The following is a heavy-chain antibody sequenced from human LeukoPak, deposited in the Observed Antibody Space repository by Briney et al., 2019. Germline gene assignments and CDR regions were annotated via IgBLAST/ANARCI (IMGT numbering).Heavy chain of an antibody. CDR3: ARDPQWLLRDDAFDI. CDR1: GGSISSYY. CDR2: IYTSGST. V-gene: IGHV4-4*07. D-gene: IGHD6-19*01. Sequence: SETLSLTCTVSGGSISSYYWSRIRQPAGKGLEWIGRIYTSGSTNYNPSLKSRVTMSVDTSKNQFSLKLSSVTAADTAVYYCARDPQWLLRDDAFDIWGQGTMVTVSS. J-gene: IGHJ3*02.